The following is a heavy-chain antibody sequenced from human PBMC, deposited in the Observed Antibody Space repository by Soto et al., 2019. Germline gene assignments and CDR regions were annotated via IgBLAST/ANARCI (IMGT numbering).Heavy chain of an antibody. CDR2: NYYSGST. V-gene: IGHV4-31*03. Sequence: SETLSLTCTVSGGSISSGGYYWSWIRQHPGKGLEWIGYNYYSGSTYYNPSLKSRVTISVDTSKNQFSLKLSSVTAADTAVYYCARDGRDYDFWSGYHYGMDVWGQGTTVTVSS. CDR1: GGSISSGGYY. D-gene: IGHD3-3*01. J-gene: IGHJ6*02. CDR3: ARDGRDYDFWSGYHYGMDV.